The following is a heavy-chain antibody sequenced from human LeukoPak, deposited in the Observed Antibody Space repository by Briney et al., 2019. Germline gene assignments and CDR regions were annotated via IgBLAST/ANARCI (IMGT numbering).Heavy chain of an antibody. J-gene: IGHJ6*02. V-gene: IGHV1-69*04. CDR3: ARDRTYDSSGYYYYGMDV. CDR1: EATLSGNA. CDR2: IIPILGIA. Sequence: SVKVSARASEATLSGNATTGCRQPPGQGLDWRERIIPILGIANYAQKFQGRVTITADKSTSTAYMELSSLRSEDTAVYYCARDRTYDSSGYYYYGMDVWGQGTTVTVSS. D-gene: IGHD3-22*01.